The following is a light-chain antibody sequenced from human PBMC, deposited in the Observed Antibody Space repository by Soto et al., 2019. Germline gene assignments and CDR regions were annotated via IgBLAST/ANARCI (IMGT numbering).Light chain of an antibody. Sequence: EAGLTQFPGPRTKSGRKRATLSCRASQSVSSNLAWYQQKPGQAPRLLIYGASRRATGMPERFSGSRSGNDFSTTIPIPEPEDFAVHYCQQYGRPPRMFGSGTKVDIK. V-gene: IGKV3-20*01. CDR2: GAS. CDR3: QQYGRPPRM. CDR1: QSVSSN. J-gene: IGKJ1*01.